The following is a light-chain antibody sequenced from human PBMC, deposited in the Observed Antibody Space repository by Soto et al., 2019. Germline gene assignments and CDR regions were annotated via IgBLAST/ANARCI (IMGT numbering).Light chain of an antibody. CDR3: QQYCSSPRT. CDR2: GAS. J-gene: IGKJ1*01. CDR1: QSVSSSY. V-gene: IGKV3-20*01. Sequence: EIVLTQSPGTLSLSPGERATLSCRASQSVSSSYLAWYKQKPGQAPRLLIYGASSRAAGIPDRFSGSVSGTDFTLTISRLETEDFAVYYCQQYCSSPRTFGQGTKVDI.